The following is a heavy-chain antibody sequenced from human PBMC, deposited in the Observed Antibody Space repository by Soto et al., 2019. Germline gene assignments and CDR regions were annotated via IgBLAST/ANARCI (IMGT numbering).Heavy chain of an antibody. CDR2: INPNSGDT. D-gene: IGHD3-9*01. V-gene: IGHV1-2*02. Sequence: ASVKVSFKASGYIFTGYHIHWLRQAPGRGLGRMGWINPNSGDTEYAQNFQGRVTMARDTSFNLVYMEMSGLMSDDTAVYYCARDARGTRGFDEMDIWGQGTTVTVSS. CDR1: GYIFTGYH. J-gene: IGHJ6*02. CDR3: ARDARGTRGFDEMDI.